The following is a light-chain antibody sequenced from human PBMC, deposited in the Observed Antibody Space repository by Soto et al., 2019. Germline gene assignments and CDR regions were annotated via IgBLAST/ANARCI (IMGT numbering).Light chain of an antibody. CDR1: QSISTW. J-gene: IGKJ1*01. CDR3: QHYNSYPWT. CDR2: KAS. Sequence: DIQMTQSPSTLSASVGDRVTITCRASQSISTWWAWYQQKAGKAPKLLIYKASSLESGVPSRFSGSGSGTEFTLTISSLQPDDFATYYCQHYNSYPWTFGQGTKVEIK. V-gene: IGKV1-5*03.